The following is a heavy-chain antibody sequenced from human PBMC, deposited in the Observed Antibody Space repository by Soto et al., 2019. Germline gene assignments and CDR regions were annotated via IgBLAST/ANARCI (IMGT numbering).Heavy chain of an antibody. V-gene: IGHV4-59*01. D-gene: IGHD3-10*01. CDR3: AREMGVLLDY. CDR2: IYYSGST. CDR1: GGSLSNYY. J-gene: IGHJ4*02. Sequence: SETLSLTCTVSGGSLSNYYWNWIRQPPGKALEWIGYIYYSGSTNYNPSLKSRVTISVDTSKNQFSLKLSSVTAADTAVYYCAREMGVLLDYWGQGTLVTVSS.